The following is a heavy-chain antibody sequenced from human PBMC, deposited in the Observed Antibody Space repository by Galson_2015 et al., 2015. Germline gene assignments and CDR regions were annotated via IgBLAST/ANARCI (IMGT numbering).Heavy chain of an antibody. CDR1: GFTFSSYG. J-gene: IGHJ3*02. D-gene: IGHD3-10*01. V-gene: IGHV3-33*01. CDR3: ARELFGTAFDI. Sequence: SLRLSCAASGFTFSSYGMHWVRQAPGKGLEWVAVIWYDGSNKYYADSVKGRFTISRDNSKNTLYLQMNSLRAEDTAVYYCARELFGTAFDIWGQGTMVTVSS. CDR2: IWYDGSNK.